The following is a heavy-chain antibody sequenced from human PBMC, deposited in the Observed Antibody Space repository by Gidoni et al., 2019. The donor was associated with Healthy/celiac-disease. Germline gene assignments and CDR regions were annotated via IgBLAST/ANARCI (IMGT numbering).Heavy chain of an antibody. J-gene: IGHJ6*02. CDR3: ARGYSSSWYVPGSASVNYYYYGMDV. CDR2: ISSSSSYI. V-gene: IGHV3-21*01. Sequence: EVQLVESGGGLVKPGGSLRLSCAASGFTFSSYSMTWVRQAPGKGLEWVSSISSSSSYIYYADSVKGRFTISRDNAKNSLYLQMNSLRAEDTAVYYCARGYSSSWYVPGSASVNYYYYGMDVWGQGTTVTVSS. CDR1: GFTFSSYS. D-gene: IGHD6-13*01.